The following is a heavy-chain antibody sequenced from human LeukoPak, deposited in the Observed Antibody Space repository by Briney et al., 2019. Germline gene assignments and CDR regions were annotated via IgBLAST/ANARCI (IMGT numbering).Heavy chain of an antibody. J-gene: IGHJ4*02. CDR3: VRHKYDSTGYSAD. CDR1: GFTVSANY. V-gene: IGHV3-53*01. CDR2: LYAGGST. D-gene: IGHD3-22*01. Sequence: GGSLRLSCAISGFTVSANYMSWIRQAPGKGLEWVSVLYAGGSTYYADSVKGRFTISRDNSKNTVYLQVSSVRVEDTAVYYCVRHKYDSTGYSADWGQGTLVTVPS.